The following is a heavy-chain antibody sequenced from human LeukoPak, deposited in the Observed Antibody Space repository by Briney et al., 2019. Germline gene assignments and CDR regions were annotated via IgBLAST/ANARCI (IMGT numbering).Heavy chain of an antibody. D-gene: IGHD3-22*01. CDR2: MNPNSGNT. V-gene: IGHV1-8*01. J-gene: IGHJ6*02. CDR1: VYTFTSYD. Sequence: ASVNVSCKASVYTFTSYDINWVRQSTGQGLEWMRWMNPNSGNTGYAQKFQGRVTMTRNTSINTAYMELSSLRSEDTAVYYCARVESYHDSSGLHWYYYHGMDVWGQGTTVTVSS. CDR3: ARVESYHDSSGLHWYYYHGMDV.